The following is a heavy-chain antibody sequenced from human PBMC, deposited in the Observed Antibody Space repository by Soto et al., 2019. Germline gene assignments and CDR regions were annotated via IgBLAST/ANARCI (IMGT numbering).Heavy chain of an antibody. Sequence: GGSVKVSCKASGGTFSSYAISWVRQAPGQGLEWMGGIIPIFGTANYAQKFQGRVTITADESTSTAYMELSSLRSEDTAVYYCARMYSSAPVRYYGMDVWGQGTTVTVSS. V-gene: IGHV1-69*13. D-gene: IGHD6-25*01. CDR3: ARMYSSAPVRYYGMDV. J-gene: IGHJ6*02. CDR1: GGTFSSYA. CDR2: IIPIFGTA.